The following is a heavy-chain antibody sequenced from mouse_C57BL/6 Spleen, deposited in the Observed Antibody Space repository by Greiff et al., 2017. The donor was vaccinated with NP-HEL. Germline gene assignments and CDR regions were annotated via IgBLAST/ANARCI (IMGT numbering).Heavy chain of an antibody. CDR2: IDPSDSYT. J-gene: IGHJ2*01. CDR1: GYTFTSYW. V-gene: IGHV1-50*01. Sequence: VQLQQPGAELVKPGASVKLSCKASGYTFTSYWMQWVKQRPGQGLEWIGEIDPSDSYTNYNQKFKGKATLTVDTSSSTAYMQLSSLTSEDSAVYYCARRSYSNYLDYWGQGTTLTVSS. D-gene: IGHD2-5*01. CDR3: ARRSYSNYLDY.